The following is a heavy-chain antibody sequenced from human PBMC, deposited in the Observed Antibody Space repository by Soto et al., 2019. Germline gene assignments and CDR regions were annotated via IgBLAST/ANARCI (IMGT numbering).Heavy chain of an antibody. CDR1: GFTFSSYG. V-gene: IGHV3-33*01. J-gene: IGHJ4*02. CDR2: IWYDGSNK. CDR3: ARGGADLFFDY. Sequence: GGSLRLSCAASGFTFSSYGMHWVRQSPGKGLEWVAVIWYDGSNKYYADSVKGRFTISRDNSKNTLYLQMNSLRAEDTAVYYCARGGADLFFDYWGQGTLVTVSS.